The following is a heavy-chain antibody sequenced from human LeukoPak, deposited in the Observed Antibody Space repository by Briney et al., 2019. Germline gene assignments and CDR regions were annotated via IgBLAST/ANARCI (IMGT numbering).Heavy chain of an antibody. CDR2: ISGSSGST. CDR1: GFTFSSYA. J-gene: IGHJ4*02. Sequence: PGGSLRLSCAASGFTFSSYAMSWVRQAPGKGLEWVSAISGSSGSTYYADSVSGRFTISTDNSKNTLYLQMNSLRAEDTAVYYCAKVILYSSGWYFDYWGQGTLVTVSS. D-gene: IGHD6-19*01. CDR3: AKVILYSSGWYFDY. V-gene: IGHV3-23*01.